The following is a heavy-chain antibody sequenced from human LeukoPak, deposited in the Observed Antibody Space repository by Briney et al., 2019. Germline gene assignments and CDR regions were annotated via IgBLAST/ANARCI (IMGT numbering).Heavy chain of an antibody. CDR3: AKSTGGYTGYFDL. D-gene: IGHD5-18*01. Sequence: GGSLRLSCSASGFAFSSYAMHWVRQAPGKGLEYLSGITNNGGTTYHADSVKGRFTISRDNSKNTLYFQMSSLRAEDTAIYYCAKSTGGYTGYFDLWGRGTLVTVSS. J-gene: IGHJ2*01. CDR2: ITNNGGTT. CDR1: GFAFSSYA. V-gene: IGHV3-64D*06.